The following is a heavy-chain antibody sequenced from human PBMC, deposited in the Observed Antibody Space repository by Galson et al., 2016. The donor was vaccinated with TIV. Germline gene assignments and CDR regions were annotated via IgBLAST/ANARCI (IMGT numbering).Heavy chain of an antibody. CDR3: AVGGYSVGFQVYDLVFDI. CDR1: GGTFSSYG. CDR2: IIPIFGSA. D-gene: IGHD5-18*01. J-gene: IGHJ3*02. V-gene: IGHV1-69*13. Sequence: SVKVSCKASGGTFSSYGISWVRQAPGQGLEWMGRIIPIFGSANYAQKFQGRVTITADESTSTAYMELSSLRFEDTAVYYCAVGGYSVGFQVYDLVFDIWGQGTMVPVSS.